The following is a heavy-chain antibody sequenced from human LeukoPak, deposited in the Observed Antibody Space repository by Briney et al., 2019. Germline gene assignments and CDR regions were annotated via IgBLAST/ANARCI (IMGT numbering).Heavy chain of an antibody. D-gene: IGHD1-7*01. CDR3: ATARNFRFEY. J-gene: IGHJ4*02. CDR1: GLTFRTTW. Sequence: GGSLRLSCATSGLTFRTTWMHWVRQAPGKGLMWVPRMNGEGTTIDYADSVKGRFTVSGDYAKNTLFLQMNNLRTEDTALYFCATARNFRFEYWGQGSLVIVSA. V-gene: IGHV3-74*01. CDR2: MNGEGTTI.